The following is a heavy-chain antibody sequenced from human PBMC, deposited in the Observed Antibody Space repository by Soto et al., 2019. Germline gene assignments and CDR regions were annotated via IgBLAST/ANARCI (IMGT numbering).Heavy chain of an antibody. Sequence: GGSLRLSCAASGFTFSSYAMHWVRQAPGKGLEWVAVISYDGSNKYYADSVKGRFTISRDNSKNTLYLQMNSLRAEDTAVYYCARGRNSSSSDFDYWGQGTLVTVSS. CDR2: ISYDGSNK. V-gene: IGHV3-30-3*01. J-gene: IGHJ4*02. CDR3: ARGRNSSSSDFDY. CDR1: GFTFSSYA. D-gene: IGHD6-13*01.